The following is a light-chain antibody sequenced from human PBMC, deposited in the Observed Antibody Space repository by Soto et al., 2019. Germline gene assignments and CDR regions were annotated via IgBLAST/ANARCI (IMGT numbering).Light chain of an antibody. CDR2: GAS. CDR1: KSVATN. Sequence: EIVMTQSPATLSVSPGETATLSCRASKSVATNLAWYQQKPGQSPRLLIYGASTRATGIPARFTGSGSGTEFTLTLSSLQSEDFAVYYCQHYNNWPPYTFGQGTKVDIK. V-gene: IGKV3-15*01. J-gene: IGKJ2*01. CDR3: QHYNNWPPYT.